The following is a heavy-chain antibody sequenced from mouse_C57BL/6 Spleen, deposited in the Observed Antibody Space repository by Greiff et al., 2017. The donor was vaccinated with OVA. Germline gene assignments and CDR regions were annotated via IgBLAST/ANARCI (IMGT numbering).Heavy chain of an antibody. CDR1: GFTFSSYT. V-gene: IGHV5-9*01. CDR3: ARHPTGAHFDY. Sequence: EVQRVESGGGLVKPGGSLKLSCAASGFTFSSYTMSWVRQTPEKRLEWVATISGGGGNTYYPDSVKGRFTISRDNAKNTLYLQMSSLRSEDTALYYCARHPTGAHFDYWGQGTTLTVSS. D-gene: IGHD4-1*02. CDR2: ISGGGGNT. J-gene: IGHJ2*01.